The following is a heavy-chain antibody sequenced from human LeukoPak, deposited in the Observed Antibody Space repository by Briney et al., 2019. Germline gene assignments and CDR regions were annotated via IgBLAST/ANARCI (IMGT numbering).Heavy chain of an antibody. V-gene: IGHV3-72*01. J-gene: IGHJ4*02. D-gene: IGHD6-19*01. CDR2: SRNKANSYTT. Sequence: GGSLRLSCAASGFTFSDHYMDWVRQAPGKGLEWVGRSRNKANSYTTEYAASVKGRFTISRDDSKNSLYLQMNSLKTGDTAVYYCARLHSSGWYTDYWGQGTLVTVSS. CDR1: GFTFSDHY. CDR3: ARLHSSGWYTDY.